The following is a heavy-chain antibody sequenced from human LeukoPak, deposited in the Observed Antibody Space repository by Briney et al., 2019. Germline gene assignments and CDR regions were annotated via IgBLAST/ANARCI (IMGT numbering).Heavy chain of an antibody. Sequence: PGGSLRLSCAASGFTLSSYWMSWVRQAPGKGLEWVANIKPDGSEKYYVDSVKGRFTISKDNAKNSLYLQLNSLRADDTAVYYCARETGRGSGSGDAFDIWGQGTMVTVSS. J-gene: IGHJ3*02. V-gene: IGHV3-7*01. D-gene: IGHD3-10*01. CDR1: GFTLSSYW. CDR3: ARETGRGSGSGDAFDI. CDR2: IKPDGSEK.